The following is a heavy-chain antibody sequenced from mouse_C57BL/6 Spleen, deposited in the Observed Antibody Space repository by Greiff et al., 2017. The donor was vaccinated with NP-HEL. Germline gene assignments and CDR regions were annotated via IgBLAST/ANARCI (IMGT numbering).Heavy chain of an antibody. V-gene: IGHV1-18*01. J-gene: IGHJ3*01. D-gene: IGHD1-1*01. CDR3: AMGGTTVVVGGFAY. Sequence: EVQLQQSGPELVKPGASVKIPCKASGYTFTDYNMDWVKQSHGKSLEWIGDINPNNGGTIYNQKFKGKATLTVDKSSSTAYMELRSLTSEDTAVYYCAMGGTTVVVGGFAYWGQGTLVTVSA. CDR1: GYTFTDYN. CDR2: INPNNGGT.